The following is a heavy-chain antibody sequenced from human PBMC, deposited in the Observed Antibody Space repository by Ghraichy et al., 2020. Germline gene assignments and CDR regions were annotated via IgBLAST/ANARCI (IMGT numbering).Heavy chain of an antibody. Sequence: SETLSLTCTLSGASFDINDWLSWVRQPPGKGLEWIGEIYHTGTTNYSPSLKTRVTISADWSSNQFSLRLNSVTAADTAVYYCARQSPMITVVTRGDDAFDIWGQGKMVIVSS. CDR1: GASFDINDW. CDR2: IYHTGTT. CDR3: ARQSPMITVVTRGDDAFDI. D-gene: IGHD2-21*02. V-gene: IGHV4-4*02. J-gene: IGHJ3*02.